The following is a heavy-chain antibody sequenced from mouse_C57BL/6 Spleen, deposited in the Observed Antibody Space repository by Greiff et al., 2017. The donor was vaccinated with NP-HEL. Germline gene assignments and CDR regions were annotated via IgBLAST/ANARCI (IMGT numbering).Heavy chain of an antibody. CDR1: GYTFTSYT. J-gene: IGHJ3*01. CDR3: AIYDGYYDWFAY. Sequence: QVQLQQSGAELARPGASVKMSCKASGYTFTSYTMHWVKQRPGQGLEWIGYINPSSGYTKYNQKFKDKATLTADKSSSTAYMQLSSLTSEDSAVYYCAIYDGYYDWFAYWGQGTLVTVSA. V-gene: IGHV1-4*01. D-gene: IGHD2-3*01. CDR2: INPSSGYT.